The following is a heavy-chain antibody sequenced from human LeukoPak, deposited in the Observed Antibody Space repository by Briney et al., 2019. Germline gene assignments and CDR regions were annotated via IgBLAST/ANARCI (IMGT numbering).Heavy chain of an antibody. V-gene: IGHV4-39*07. J-gene: IGHJ4*02. CDR1: GGSISSSSYY. CDR3: ARYLVGYSGYDYFDF. D-gene: IGHD5-12*01. CDR2: IYYSGST. Sequence: SETLSLTCTVSGGSISSSSYYWGWICQPPGKGLEWIGSIYYSGSTYYNPSLKSRVTISVDTSKNQFSLKLSSVTAADTAVYYCARYLVGYSGYDYFDFWGQGTLVTVSS.